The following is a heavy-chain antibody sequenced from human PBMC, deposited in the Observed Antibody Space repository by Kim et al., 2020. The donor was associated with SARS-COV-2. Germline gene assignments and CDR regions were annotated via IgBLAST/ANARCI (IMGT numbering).Heavy chain of an antibody. Sequence: ASVKVSCKASGYSFTAYYIHWVRQAPGQGLEWMGWVDPNSGATRYTQKFQARVTMTRDTSISTVYVEVTRLTSDDTAVYYCANDNYGLLDYWGQGTLVTV. CDR1: GYSFTAYY. D-gene: IGHD4-17*01. J-gene: IGHJ4*02. V-gene: IGHV1-2*02. CDR2: VDPNSGAT. CDR3: ANDNYGLLDY.